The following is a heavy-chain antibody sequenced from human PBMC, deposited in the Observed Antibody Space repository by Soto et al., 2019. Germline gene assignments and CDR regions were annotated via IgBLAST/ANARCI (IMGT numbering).Heavy chain of an antibody. V-gene: IGHV4-31*03. Sequence: SETLSLTCTVSGGSISSGCYYWSWIRQHPGKGLEWIGYIYYSGSTYYNPSLKSRVTISVDTSKNQFSLKLSSVTAADTAVYYCARVDRYYGSGSYYSNYYYYYYMDVWGKGTTVTVSS. CDR2: IYYSGST. CDR3: ARVDRYYGSGSYYSNYYYYYYMDV. D-gene: IGHD3-10*01. J-gene: IGHJ6*03. CDR1: GGSISSGCYY.